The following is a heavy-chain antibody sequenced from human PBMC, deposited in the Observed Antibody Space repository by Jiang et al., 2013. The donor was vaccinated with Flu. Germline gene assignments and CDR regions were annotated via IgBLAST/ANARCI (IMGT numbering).Heavy chain of an antibody. CDR1: GGSFSGYY. D-gene: IGHD3-22*01. CDR3: ARGYRPWPPLVIPRYYYYGMDV. J-gene: IGHJ6*02. CDR2: INHSGST. V-gene: IGHV4-34*01. Sequence: GLLKPSETLSLTCAVYGGSFSGYYWSWIRQPPGKGLEWIGEINHSGSTNYNPSLKSRVTISSRHVQEPSSPLKLSSVTAADTAVYYCARGYRPWPPLVIPRYYYYGMDVWGQGTTVTVSS.